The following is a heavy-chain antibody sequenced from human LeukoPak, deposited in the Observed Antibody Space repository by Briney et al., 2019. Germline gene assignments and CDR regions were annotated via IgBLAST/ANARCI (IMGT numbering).Heavy chain of an antibody. Sequence: VSVKVSSKASGYTFTSYGISWVRQAPRQGLEWMGWISAYNGNTNYAQKPQGRVTMTTDTSTSTAYMELRSLRSDDTAVYYCAREPYGDYEHLLDYCGQGALVTASS. J-gene: IGHJ4*02. CDR1: GYTFTSYG. V-gene: IGHV1-18*01. CDR2: ISAYNGNT. D-gene: IGHD4-17*01. CDR3: AREPYGDYEHLLDY.